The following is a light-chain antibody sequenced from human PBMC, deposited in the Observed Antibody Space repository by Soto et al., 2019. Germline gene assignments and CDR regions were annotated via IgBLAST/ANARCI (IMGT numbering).Light chain of an antibody. CDR2: QVT. Sequence: QSVVTQPPSPSGAPGQSGTISCAGTIHAVGGYNYVSWYQQHPGKVPQLMIYQVTKRPSGVPDRFSASKSDTTASLTISGLQAEDEGDYYCMSYAGGNRFVFGTGTKVTVL. J-gene: IGLJ1*01. CDR1: IHAVGGYNY. V-gene: IGLV2-8*01. CDR3: MSYAGGNRFV.